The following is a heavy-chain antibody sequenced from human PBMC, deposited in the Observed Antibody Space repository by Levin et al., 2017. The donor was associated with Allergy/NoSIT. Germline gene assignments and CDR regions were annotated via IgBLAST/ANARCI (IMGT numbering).Heavy chain of an antibody. CDR3: ARHQITAEYYYDNRRAFGY. CDR2: FYYSGST. D-gene: IGHD3-22*01. Sequence: PSETLSLTCTVSGDSISSSSYYWGWIRQPPGKGLEWIGSFYYSGSTYYNPSLRGRVTISVDTSKNQFSLTLNSVTAADTAVYYCARHQITAEYYYDNRRAFGYWGQGTLVTVSS. V-gene: IGHV4-39*01. J-gene: IGHJ4*02. CDR1: GDSISSSSYY.